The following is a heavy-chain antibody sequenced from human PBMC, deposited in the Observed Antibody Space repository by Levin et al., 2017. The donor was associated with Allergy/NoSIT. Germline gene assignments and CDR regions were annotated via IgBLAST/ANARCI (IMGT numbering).Heavy chain of an antibody. Sequence: QPGGSLRLSCAASGFTFSSYAMSWVRQAPGKGLEWVSGISNSGAGTYYAYYADSVKGRFTISRDNSKNTLYLQMNSLRAEDTAVYYCAKDTPALSAGPYFDYWGQGTLVTVSS. CDR3: AKDTPALSAGPYFDY. CDR2: ISNSGAGTYYA. CDR1: GFTFSSYA. D-gene: IGHD2-2*01. V-gene: IGHV3-23*01. J-gene: IGHJ4*02.